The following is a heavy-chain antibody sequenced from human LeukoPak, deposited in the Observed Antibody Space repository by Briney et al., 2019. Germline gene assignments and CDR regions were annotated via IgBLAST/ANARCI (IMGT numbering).Heavy chain of an antibody. J-gene: IGHJ3*02. D-gene: IGHD6-19*01. CDR1: GFTFSNAW. CDR2: IKSKTDGGTT. Sequence: GGSLRLSCAASGFTFSNAWISWVRQAPGKGLEWVGRIKSKTDGGTTDYAAPVKGRFTISRDDSKNTLYLQMNSLKTEDTAVYYCTTDRRAVAGTGTFDIWGQGTMVTVSS. CDR3: TTDRRAVAGTGTFDI. V-gene: IGHV3-15*01.